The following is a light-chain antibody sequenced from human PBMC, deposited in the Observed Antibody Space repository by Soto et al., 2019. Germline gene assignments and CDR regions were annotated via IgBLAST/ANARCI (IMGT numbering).Light chain of an antibody. Sequence: DIQMTQSPSSLSASVGDTVTITCRASQHITNDCAWSQHKSGRAPTCLILLASRLQTGVPSRFSGSGSGTEFTLTICSLQPEDFATYFCLHHNGYPPVFGQGTKVEI. J-gene: IGKJ2*01. CDR3: LHHNGYPPV. V-gene: IGKV1-17*01. CDR1: QHITND. CDR2: LAS.